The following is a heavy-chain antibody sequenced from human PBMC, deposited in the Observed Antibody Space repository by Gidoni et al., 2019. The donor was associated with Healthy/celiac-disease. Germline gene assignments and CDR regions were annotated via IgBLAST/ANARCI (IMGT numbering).Heavy chain of an antibody. J-gene: IGHJ6*02. CDR3: ASVGGDADYYYYYGMDV. CDR2: IIPILGIA. V-gene: IGHV1-69*02. CDR1: GGTFSSYT. Sequence: QVQLVQSGAEVKKPGSSVKVSCKASGGTFSSYTISWVRQAPGQGLEWMGRIIPILGIANYEQKFQGRVTITADKSTSTAYMELSSLRSEDTAVYYCASVGGDADYYYYYGMDVWGQGTTVTVSS. D-gene: IGHD2-2*01.